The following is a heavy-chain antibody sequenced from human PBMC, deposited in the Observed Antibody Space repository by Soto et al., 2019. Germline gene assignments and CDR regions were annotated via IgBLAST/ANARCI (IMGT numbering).Heavy chain of an antibody. D-gene: IGHD5-12*01. CDR2: IIPTIGTT. CDR3: ARDLGSGYDPGDY. V-gene: IGHV1-69*12. J-gene: IGHJ4*02. CDR1: GDTFTIFA. Sequence: QVQLVRSGAEVKKPGSSVKVSCKASGDTFTIFAISWVRQAPGQGLEWMGGIIPTIGTTNYAQRFQGRITITGDESTGTAYMELSSLKSEVTAVYYCARDLGSGYDPGDYGGQGTLVTVSS.